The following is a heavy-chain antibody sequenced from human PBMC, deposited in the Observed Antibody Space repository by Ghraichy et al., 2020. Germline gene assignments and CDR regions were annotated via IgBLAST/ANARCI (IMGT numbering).Heavy chain of an antibody. CDR1: GFTFSSYA. J-gene: IGHJ6*03. Sequence: GGSLRLSCAASGFTFSSYAMSWVRQAPGKGLEWVSAISGSGGSTYYADSVKGRFTISRDNSKNTLYLQMNSLRAEDTAVYYCATPPKKVKDYYYYYMDVWGKGTTVTVSS. CDR3: ATPPKKVKDYYYYYMDV. V-gene: IGHV3-23*01. CDR2: ISGSGGST.